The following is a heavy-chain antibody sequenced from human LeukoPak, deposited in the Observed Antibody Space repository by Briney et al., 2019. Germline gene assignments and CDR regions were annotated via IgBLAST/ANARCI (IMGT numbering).Heavy chain of an antibody. CDR2: IDATGAAT. CDR3: ARGSGSGWYGWFAP. J-gene: IGHJ5*02. Sequence: GGSLRLSCAASGFSFNHYAMYWVRQAPGKGLEWVSSIDATGAATYYADSVNGRFTISRDNSKNTFYLQMDSLRADDTAVYSCARGSGSGWYGWFAPWGQGTLVTVSS. D-gene: IGHD6-19*01. CDR1: GFSFNHYA. V-gene: IGHV3-23*01.